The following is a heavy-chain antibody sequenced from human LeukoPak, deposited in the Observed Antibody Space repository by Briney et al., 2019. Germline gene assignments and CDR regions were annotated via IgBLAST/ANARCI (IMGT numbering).Heavy chain of an antibody. D-gene: IGHD3-22*01. J-gene: IGHJ3*02. CDR3: AREGIYYYDSSGYPGAFDI. CDR2: INHSGST. V-gene: IGHV4-34*01. CDR1: GGSFSGYY. Sequence: PSETLSLTCAVYGGSFSGYYWSWLRQPPGKGLEWIGEINHSGSTNYNPSLKSRVTISVDTSKNQFSLKLSSVTAADTAVYYCAREGIYYYDSSGYPGAFDIWGQGTMVTVSS.